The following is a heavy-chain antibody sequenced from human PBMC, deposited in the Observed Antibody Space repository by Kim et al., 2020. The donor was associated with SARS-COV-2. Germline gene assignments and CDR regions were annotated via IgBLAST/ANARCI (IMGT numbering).Heavy chain of an antibody. D-gene: IGHD1-1*01. V-gene: IGHV1-24*01. Sequence: IYAQKFQGRVTVNEDTSADTVYMELNSMRSEDTAVYYCATDRNRRPDGFDIWGQGTMVTVSS. CDR3: ATDRNRRPDGFDI. J-gene: IGHJ3*02.